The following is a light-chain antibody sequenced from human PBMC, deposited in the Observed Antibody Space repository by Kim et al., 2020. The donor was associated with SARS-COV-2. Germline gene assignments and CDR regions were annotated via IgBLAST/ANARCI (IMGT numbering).Light chain of an antibody. J-gene: IGKJ2*02. CDR1: QSVSDNY. V-gene: IGKV3-20*01. Sequence: EIVLTQSPGTLSLSPGERATLSCRASQSVSDNYLAWYQQKPGQAPRLRIYGASSRATGIPHRFSGSGSGTDFTLTISRLEPEDFAVYYCQQYDTSPSCTFGQGTKLEI. CDR2: GAS. CDR3: QQYDTSPSCT.